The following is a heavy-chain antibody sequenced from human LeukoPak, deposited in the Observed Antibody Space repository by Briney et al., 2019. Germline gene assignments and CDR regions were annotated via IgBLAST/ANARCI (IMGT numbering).Heavy chain of an antibody. V-gene: IGHV3-23*01. CDR3: AKAIGYCSSTSCPLDSFDY. CDR2: ISGSGGST. D-gene: IGHD2-2*01. J-gene: IGHJ4*02. CDR1: GFTFSSYA. Sequence: PGGSLRLSCSASGFTFSSYAMSWVRQAPGKGLEWVSAISGSGGSTYYADSGKGRFTISRDNSKNTLYLQMNSLRAEDTAVYYCAKAIGYCSSTSCPLDSFDYWGQGTLVTVSS.